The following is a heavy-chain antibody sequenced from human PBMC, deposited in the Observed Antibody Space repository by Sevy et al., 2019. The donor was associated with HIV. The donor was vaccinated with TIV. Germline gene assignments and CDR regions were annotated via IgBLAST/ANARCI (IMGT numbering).Heavy chain of an antibody. J-gene: IGHJ4*02. V-gene: IGHV3-30*04. CDR1: GFTFSNYA. CDR3: ARVDEQRWLRLYYFDY. Sequence: GGSLRLYCAASGFTFSNYAMHWVRQAPGKGLEWVAVISYDGSNKYYADSVKGRFTISRDNSKNTLYLQMNSLRAEDTAVYYCARVDEQRWLRLYYFDYWGQGTLVTVSS. D-gene: IGHD5-12*01. CDR2: ISYDGSNK.